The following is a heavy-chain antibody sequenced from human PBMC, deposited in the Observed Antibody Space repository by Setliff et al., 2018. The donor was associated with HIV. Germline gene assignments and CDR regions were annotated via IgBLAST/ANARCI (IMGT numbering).Heavy chain of an antibody. Sequence: GGSLRLSCEASGFTFDDYTMHWVRQAPGKGLEWVSLISWDGGRAFYADSVKGRFTMSRDNDKNSLYLQMNSLTTEDTAFYYCAKDKGKDLWFYFDYWGPGTLVTVS. CDR2: ISWDGGRA. J-gene: IGHJ4*02. D-gene: IGHD3-10*01. V-gene: IGHV3-43*01. CDR1: GFTFDDYT. CDR3: AKDKGKDLWFYFDY.